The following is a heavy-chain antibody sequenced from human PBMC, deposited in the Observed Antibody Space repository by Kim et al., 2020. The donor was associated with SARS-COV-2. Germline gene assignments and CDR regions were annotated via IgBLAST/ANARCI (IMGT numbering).Heavy chain of an antibody. V-gene: IGHV3-74*01. CDR2: INADGTTT. D-gene: IGHD2-21*01. CDR3: VRSLGDDAFDI. Sequence: GGSLRLSCVGAGFTFGSYWLHWVRQAPGKGLVWVSRINADGTTTHYADSEKGRFTTSRDNSKHTLYLQMDSLRADDTAVYYCVRSLGDDAFDIWGQGTMVIVSS. CDR1: GFTFGSYW. J-gene: IGHJ3*02.